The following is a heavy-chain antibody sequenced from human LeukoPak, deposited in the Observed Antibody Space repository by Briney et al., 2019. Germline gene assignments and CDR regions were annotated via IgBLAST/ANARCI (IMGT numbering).Heavy chain of an antibody. J-gene: IGHJ4*02. CDR3: ANDGGKISY. V-gene: IGHV3-33*06. CDR2: IWYDGSNK. CDR1: GFTFSSYG. D-gene: IGHD2-15*01. Sequence: PGGSLRLSCAASGFTFSSYGTHWVRQAPGKGLEWVAVIWYDGSNKYYADSVKGRSTISRDNSKNTLYLQMNSLRAEDTAVYYCANDGGKISYWGQGTLVTVSS.